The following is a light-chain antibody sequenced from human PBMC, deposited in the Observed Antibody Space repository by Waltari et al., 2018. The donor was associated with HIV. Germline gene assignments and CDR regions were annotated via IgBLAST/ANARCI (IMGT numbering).Light chain of an antibody. CDR3: QRYGRSRT. CDR2: GAS. V-gene: IGKV3D-15*02. Sequence: EIVMMQSPATLSVSPGERATLSCRPSQNVSSNLAWYQQKVGQAPRLLMFGASTRANGIPDRFSGSGSGTDFSLTISRLEPEDFAVYYCQRYGRSRTFGQGTKVEIK. J-gene: IGKJ1*01. CDR1: QNVSSN.